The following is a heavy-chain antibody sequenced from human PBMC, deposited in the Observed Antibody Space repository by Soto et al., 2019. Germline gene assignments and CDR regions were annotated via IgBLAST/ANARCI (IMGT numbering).Heavy chain of an antibody. J-gene: IGHJ5*02. V-gene: IGHV1-69*01. CDR2: IIPIFGTA. CDR1: GGTFSSYA. Sequence: QVQLVQSGAEVKKPGSSVKVSCKASGGTFSSYAISWVRQAPGQGLEWMGGIIPIFGTANYAQKFQGRVTITADESTRTAYMERSSLRSEDTAVYYCVFDYGGQEDWLDPWGQGTLVTVSS. CDR3: VFDYGGQEDWLDP. D-gene: IGHD4-17*01.